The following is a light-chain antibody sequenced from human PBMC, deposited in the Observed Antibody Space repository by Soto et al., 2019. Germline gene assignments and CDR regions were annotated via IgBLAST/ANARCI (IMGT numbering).Light chain of an antibody. Sequence: EIVWTQSPGTLSLSPGERATLSCRASQSVSSSYLAWYQQKPGQAPRLLIYGASSRATGIPDRFSGSGSGTDFTLTISRLEPEDFAGYYCQQYGSSPPWTFGQGNQVEIK. CDR3: QQYGSSPPWT. V-gene: IGKV3-20*01. J-gene: IGKJ1*01. CDR1: QSVSSSY. CDR2: GAS.